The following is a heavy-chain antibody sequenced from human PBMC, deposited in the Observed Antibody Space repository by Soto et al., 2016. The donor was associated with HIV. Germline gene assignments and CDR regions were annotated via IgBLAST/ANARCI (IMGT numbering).Heavy chain of an antibody. V-gene: IGHV3-64*01. J-gene: IGHJ6*03. Sequence: EVQLVESGGDLVQPGGSLRLSCAATGFTFSSYAMHWVRQAPGKGLEYVSAVSSNGGNTYYANSVKGRFTISRDNSKNTLYLQMGSLRAEDTAVYYCVRSLLDYYYYYMDVWGKGXMVTVSS. CDR3: VRSLLDYYYYYMDV. CDR1: GFTFSSYA. CDR2: VSSNGGNT.